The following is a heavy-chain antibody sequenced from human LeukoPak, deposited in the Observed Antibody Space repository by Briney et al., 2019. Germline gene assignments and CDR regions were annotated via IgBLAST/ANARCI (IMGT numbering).Heavy chain of an antibody. V-gene: IGHV5-51*01. J-gene: IGHJ4*02. Sequence: VESLKISCKGSGYSFSNYWIGWVRQMPGKGLECMGIIYPGDSETRYSPSFQGEVTISADKSISTAYLQWSSLKASDTAMYYCARRLCSGGTCGFDYWGRGTLVTVSS. D-gene: IGHD2-15*01. CDR2: IYPGDSET. CDR1: GYSFSNYW. CDR3: ARRLCSGGTCGFDY.